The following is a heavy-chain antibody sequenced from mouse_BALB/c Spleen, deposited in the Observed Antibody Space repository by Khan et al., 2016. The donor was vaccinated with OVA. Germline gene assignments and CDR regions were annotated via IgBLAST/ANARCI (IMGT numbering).Heavy chain of an antibody. Sequence: EVQLQESGPELVKPGASVKMSCKASGYTFTSYVMYWVKQKPGLGFEWIGYIYPFNDDTKYNEKFKGNATLSSDKSSSSAYMELSCLTSDDSAVYYCAPDGTYFVSFAYWGQGTLVTVSA. D-gene: IGHD2-1*01. CDR3: APDGTYFVSFAY. CDR1: GYTFTSYV. J-gene: IGHJ3*01. CDR2: IYPFNDDT. V-gene: IGHV1S136*01.